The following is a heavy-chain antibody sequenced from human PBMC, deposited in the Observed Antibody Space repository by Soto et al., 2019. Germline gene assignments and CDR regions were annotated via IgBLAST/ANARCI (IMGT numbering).Heavy chain of an antibody. D-gene: IGHD3-3*01. CDR3: ARDNYDFWSGRDWFDP. CDR2: IYYSGST. CDR1: GGSISGYY. V-gene: IGHV4-59*01. J-gene: IGHJ5*02. Sequence: SETLSLTCTVSGGSISGYYWSWIRQPPGKGLEWIGYIYYSGSTNYNPSLKSRVTISVDTSKNQFSLKLSSVTAADTAVYYCARDNYDFWSGRDWFDPWGQGTLVTVSS.